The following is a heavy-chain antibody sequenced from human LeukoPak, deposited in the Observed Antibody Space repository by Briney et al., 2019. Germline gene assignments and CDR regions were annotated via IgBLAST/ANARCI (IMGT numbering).Heavy chain of an antibody. CDR3: ARGLDSGSAAPPPFHF. D-gene: IGHD3-10*01. J-gene: IGHJ4*02. Sequence: SQTLSLTCSVSGGSISSGPYYWSWIRQTPGKGLEWIAFIYSCGSTFYNPSLKSRVTISVDTSKTQFSLSLSSVTVADTAVYYCARGLDSGSAAPPPFHFWGQGTLVTVSS. V-gene: IGHV4-31*03. CDR1: GGSISSGPYY. CDR2: IYSCGST.